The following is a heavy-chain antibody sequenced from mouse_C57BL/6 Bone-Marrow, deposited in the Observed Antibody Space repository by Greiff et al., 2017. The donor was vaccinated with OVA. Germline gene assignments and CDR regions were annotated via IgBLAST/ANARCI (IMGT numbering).Heavy chain of an antibody. Sequence: QVQLKQSGAELARPGASVKLSCKASGYTFTSYGISWVKQRTGQGLEWIGEIYPRSGNTYYNEKFKGKATLTADKSSSTAYMELRSLTSEDSAVYFCARGDSNYVPFAYWGQGTLVTVSA. CDR1: GYTFTSYG. CDR2: IYPRSGNT. J-gene: IGHJ3*01. V-gene: IGHV1-81*01. D-gene: IGHD2-5*01. CDR3: ARGDSNYVPFAY.